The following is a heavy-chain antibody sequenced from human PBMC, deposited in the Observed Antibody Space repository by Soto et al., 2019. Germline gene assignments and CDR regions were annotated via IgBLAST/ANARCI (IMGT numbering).Heavy chain of an antibody. V-gene: IGHV3-33*01. Sequence: GGSLRLSCAASGFTFSSYGMHWVRQAPGKGLEWVAVIWYDGSNKYYADSVKGRFTISRDNSKNTLYLQMNSLRAEDTAVYYCARDLTQRYYYGMDVWGQGTTVTVSS. CDR2: IWYDGSNK. D-gene: IGHD3-9*01. J-gene: IGHJ6*02. CDR3: ARDLTQRYYYGMDV. CDR1: GFTFSSYG.